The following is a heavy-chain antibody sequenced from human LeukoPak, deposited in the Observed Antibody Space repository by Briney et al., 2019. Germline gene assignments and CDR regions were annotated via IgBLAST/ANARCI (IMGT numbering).Heavy chain of an antibody. CDR2: ISGSGGST. CDR1: GFTFSSYA. D-gene: IGHD1-26*01. Sequence: PGGSLRLSCAASGFTFSSYAMSWVRQAPGKGLEWVSAISGSGGSTYYADSVKGRFTISRDNSKNTLYLQMNSLRAEDTAVYYCAKDRPSGSYHHRVEYFQHWGQGTLVTVPS. V-gene: IGHV3-23*01. J-gene: IGHJ1*01. CDR3: AKDRPSGSYHHRVEYFQH.